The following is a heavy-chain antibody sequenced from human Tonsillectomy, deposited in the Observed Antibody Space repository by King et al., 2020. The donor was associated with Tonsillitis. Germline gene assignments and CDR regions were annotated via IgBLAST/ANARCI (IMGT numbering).Heavy chain of an antibody. CDR3: ARVQLEIRGLAFDI. D-gene: IGHD1-1*01. J-gene: IGHJ3*02. CDR1: GGSVSNAYHS. Sequence: QLQESGPGLVKPSQTLSLTCAVSGGSVSNAYHSWSWIRQPPGKRLEWIGYIYYSGSTYSNPSLKSRPNISLDTSKNHFPLKLTSVTAADTAIYYCARVQLEIRGLAFDIGGQGTVVTVSS. V-gene: IGHV4-30-4*07. CDR2: IYYSGST.